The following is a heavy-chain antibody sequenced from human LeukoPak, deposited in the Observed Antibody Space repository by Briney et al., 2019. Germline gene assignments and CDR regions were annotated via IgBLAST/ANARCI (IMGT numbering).Heavy chain of an antibody. CDR3: ARELELHNWFDP. CDR2: IYHSGST. Sequence: SETLSLTCTVSGASISSYYWSWIRQPPGKGLEWIGYIYHSGSTYYNPSLKSRVTISVDRSKNQFSLKLSSVTAADTAVYYCARELELHNWFDPWGQGTLVTVSS. J-gene: IGHJ5*02. CDR1: GASISSYY. D-gene: IGHD1-7*01. V-gene: IGHV4-59*12.